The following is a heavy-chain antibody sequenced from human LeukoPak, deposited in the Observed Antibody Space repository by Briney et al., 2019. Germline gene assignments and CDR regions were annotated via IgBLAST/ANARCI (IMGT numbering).Heavy chain of an antibody. CDR1: GGSINNYY. D-gene: IGHD6-19*01. CDR3: ARVVSGWYRGGWFDP. V-gene: IGHV4-59*12. J-gene: IGHJ5*02. Sequence: SETLSLTCTVSGGSINNYYWSWIRQSPGKGLEWIGQIYYSGRTKYNPALESRVIISVDTSKNQFSLKLSSVTAADTAVYYCARVVSGWYRGGWFDPWGQGTLVTVSS. CDR2: IYYSGRT.